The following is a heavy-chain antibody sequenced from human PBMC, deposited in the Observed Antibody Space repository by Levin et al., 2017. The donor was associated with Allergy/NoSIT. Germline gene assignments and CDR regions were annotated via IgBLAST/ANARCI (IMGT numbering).Heavy chain of an antibody. Sequence: GGSLRLSCAASGFTFSSYAMSWVRQAPGKGLEWVSAISGSGGSTYYADSVKGRFTISRDNSKNTLYLQMNSLRAEDTAVYYCAKGFWGSYSYWYFDLWGRGTLVTVSS. CDR2: ISGSGGST. CDR1: GFTFSSYA. CDR3: AKGFWGSYSYWYFDL. D-gene: IGHD3-16*01. J-gene: IGHJ2*01. V-gene: IGHV3-23*01.